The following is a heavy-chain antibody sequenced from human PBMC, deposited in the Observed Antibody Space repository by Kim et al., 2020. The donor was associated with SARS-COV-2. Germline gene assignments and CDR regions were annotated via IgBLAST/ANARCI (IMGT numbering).Heavy chain of an antibody. Sequence: GGSLRLSCAASGFTFSSYAMSWVRQAPGKGLEWVSAISGSGGSTYYADSVKGRFTISRDNSKNTLYLQMNSLRAEDTAVYYCAKASITIFGVVISHYYYYYMDVWGKGPTVTVSS. D-gene: IGHD3-3*01. V-gene: IGHV3-23*01. J-gene: IGHJ6*03. CDR1: GFTFSSYA. CDR3: AKASITIFGVVISHYYYYYMDV. CDR2: ISGSGGST.